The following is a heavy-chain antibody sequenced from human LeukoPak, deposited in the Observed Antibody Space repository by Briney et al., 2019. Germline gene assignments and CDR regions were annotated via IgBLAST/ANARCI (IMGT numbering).Heavy chain of an antibody. Sequence: GGSLRLSCAASGFTVSSKYMSWVRQAPGKGLEWVSVIYSGGSTYYADSVKGRFTISRDNSKNTLYLQMNSLRAEDTAVYYCARNLNYYDGSEGYWGQGTLVTVSS. D-gene: IGHD3-22*01. CDR1: GFTVSSKY. V-gene: IGHV3-66*01. J-gene: IGHJ4*02. CDR3: ARNLNYYDGSEGY. CDR2: IYSGGST.